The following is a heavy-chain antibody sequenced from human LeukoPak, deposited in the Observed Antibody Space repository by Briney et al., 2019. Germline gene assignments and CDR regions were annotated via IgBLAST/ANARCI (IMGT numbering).Heavy chain of an antibody. Sequence: GGSLRLSCAASGFTFSSYGMHWVRQAPGKGLEWAAVIWYDGSNKYYADSVKGRFTISRDNSKNTLYLQMNSLRAEDTAVYYCAKDPSGRWSGSYVDYWGQGTLVTVSS. CDR2: IWYDGSNK. CDR1: GFTFSSYG. V-gene: IGHV3-33*06. CDR3: AKDPSGRWSGSYVDY. D-gene: IGHD1-26*01. J-gene: IGHJ4*02.